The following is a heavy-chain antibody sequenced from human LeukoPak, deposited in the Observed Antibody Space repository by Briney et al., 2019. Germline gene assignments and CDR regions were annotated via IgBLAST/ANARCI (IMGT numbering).Heavy chain of an antibody. Sequence: PSETLSLTCTVSGGSISSYYWSWIRQPAGKGLEWIGRIDTSGSIIYNPSLKSRVTISVDTSRNQFSLKLSSVTPADTAVYYCARGPYSSSWLFDSWGQGTLVTVSS. CDR3: ARGPYSSSWLFDS. CDR1: GGSISSYY. CDR2: IDTSGSI. J-gene: IGHJ4*02. V-gene: IGHV4-4*07. D-gene: IGHD6-13*01.